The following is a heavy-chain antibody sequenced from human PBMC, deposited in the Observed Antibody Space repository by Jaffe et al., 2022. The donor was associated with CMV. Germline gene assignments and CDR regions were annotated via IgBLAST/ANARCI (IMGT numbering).Heavy chain of an antibody. V-gene: IGHV4-59*01. J-gene: IGHJ4*02. CDR3: ARGQALDN. CDR2: VHHSGST. CDR1: GVSTSSYY. Sequence: QVQLQESGPGLVKPSETLSLTCTVSGVSTSSYYWSWIRQPPGKGLEWIGYVHHSGSTKYNPSLKSRANISVDTSKNQVSLKLSSVTAADTALYHCARGQALDNWGQGTLVTVSS.